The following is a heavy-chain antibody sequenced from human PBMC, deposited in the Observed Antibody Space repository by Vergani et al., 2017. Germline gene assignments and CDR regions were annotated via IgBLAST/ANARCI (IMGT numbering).Heavy chain of an antibody. Sequence: QVQLPESGGGRVQPGRSLRLSCAASGFSFSSYAIHWVRQAPGKGLEWVAVISNDGSKKYYADSVKGRFTISRDNSKNTLDLQMNSLRTQDTAVYYCAKADSVTSGSLQYNFYMGVWGKGATVTVS. CDR2: ISNDGSKK. D-gene: IGHD3-10*01. J-gene: IGHJ6*03. CDR1: GFSFSSYA. CDR3: AKADSVTSGSLQYNFYMGV. V-gene: IGHV3-30*18.